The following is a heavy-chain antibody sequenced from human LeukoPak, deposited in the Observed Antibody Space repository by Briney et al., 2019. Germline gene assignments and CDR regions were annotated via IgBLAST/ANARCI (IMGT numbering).Heavy chain of an antibody. CDR1: GFTFSSYA. J-gene: IGHJ4*02. CDR2: ISSSSSYI. D-gene: IGHD3-9*01. V-gene: IGHV3-21*01. CDR3: AREGGLLRYFDWWPPHSDC. Sequence: LRLSCAASGFTFSSYAMSWVRQAPGKGLEWVSSISSSSSYIYYADSVKGRFTISRDNAKNSLYLQMNSLRAEDTAVYYCAREGGLLRYFDWWPPHSDCWGQGTLVTVSS.